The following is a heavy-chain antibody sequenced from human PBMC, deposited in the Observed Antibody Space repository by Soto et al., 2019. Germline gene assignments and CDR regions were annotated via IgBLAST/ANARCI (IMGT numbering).Heavy chain of an antibody. V-gene: IGHV5-10-1*01. Sequence: GESLKISCKGSGYSFTSYWNSWVRQMPGEGLEWMGRIDPSDSYANYSPSFQGHVTISADKSISTAYLQWSSLKASDTAMYYCARHRRSYYDSSDLGVDYWGQGTRVTVSS. D-gene: IGHD3-22*01. CDR1: GYSFTSYW. CDR3: ARHRRSYYDSSDLGVDY. CDR2: IDPSDSYA. J-gene: IGHJ4*02.